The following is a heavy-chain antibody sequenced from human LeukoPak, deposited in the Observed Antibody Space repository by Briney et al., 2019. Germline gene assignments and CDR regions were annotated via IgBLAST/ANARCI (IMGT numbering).Heavy chain of an antibody. D-gene: IGHD2-2*01. CDR1: GFTFSSYA. J-gene: IGHJ4*02. CDR3: AKTRDASDDYFDY. Sequence: GGSLRLSCAASGFTFSSYAMSWVRQAPGKGLEWVSAISGSGGSTYYADSVKGRCTISRDNSKNTLYLQMNSLRAEDTAVYYCAKTRDASDDYFDYWGQGTPVTVSS. V-gene: IGHV3-23*01. CDR2: ISGSGGST.